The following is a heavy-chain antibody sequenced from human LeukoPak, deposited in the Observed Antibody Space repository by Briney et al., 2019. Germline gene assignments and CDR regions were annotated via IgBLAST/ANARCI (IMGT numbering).Heavy chain of an antibody. CDR2: FYYRGTS. J-gene: IGHJ4*02. V-gene: IGHV4-59*08. D-gene: IGHD3-10*01. Sequence: PSETLSLTCIVSGGSISSYYWNWIRQPPGKGLEWIGYFYYRGTSNYNPSLKSRVTISADTSKSQFSLKLTSVTAADTAVYYCASRTYYASGPDYWGQGTPVTVSS. CDR3: ASRTYYASGPDY. CDR1: GGSISSYY.